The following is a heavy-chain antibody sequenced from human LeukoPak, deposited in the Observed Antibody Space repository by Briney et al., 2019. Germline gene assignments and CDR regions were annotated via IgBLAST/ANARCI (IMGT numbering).Heavy chain of an antibody. CDR1: GGSISSSGYY. V-gene: IGHV4-39*02. J-gene: IGHJ4*02. CDR2: IYYSGST. Sequence: SETLSLTCTVSGGSISSSGYYWGWIRQPPGKGLGWIGSIYYSGSTYYNPSLKSRVTISVDTSKNQFSLKLSSVTASDTAVYYCARDKGGSYYGDFDYWGQGTLVTVSS. D-gene: IGHD1-26*01. CDR3: ARDKGGSYYGDFDY.